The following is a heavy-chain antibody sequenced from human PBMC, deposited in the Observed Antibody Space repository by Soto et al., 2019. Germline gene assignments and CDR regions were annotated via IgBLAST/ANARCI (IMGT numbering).Heavy chain of an antibody. V-gene: IGHV4-34*01. J-gene: IGHJ4*02. Sequence: SETLSLTCAVYGGSFSGYYWSWIRQPPGKGLEWIGEINHSGSTNYNPSLKSRVTISVDTSKNQFSLKLSSVTAADTAVYYCARGLGYSEGIAAAGTLSFDYWGQGTLVTVSS. CDR1: GGSFSGYY. D-gene: IGHD6-13*01. CDR2: INHSGST. CDR3: ARGLGYSEGIAAAGTLSFDY.